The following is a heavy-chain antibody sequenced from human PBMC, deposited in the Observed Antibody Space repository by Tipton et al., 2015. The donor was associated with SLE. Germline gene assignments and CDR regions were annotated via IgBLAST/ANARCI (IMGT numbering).Heavy chain of an antibody. CDR3: ATLSGRDM. CDR1: GFNFDDYA. D-gene: IGHD6-19*01. J-gene: IGHJ3*01. Sequence: SLRLSCAASGFNFDDYAMQWVRQAPGKGLEWVSSISWNGGVMGYADSVKGRFTISRDSAKKSLRLQMNSLRDDDTALYYCATLSGRDMWGQGTMVTVPS. CDR2: ISWNGGVM. V-gene: IGHV3-9*01.